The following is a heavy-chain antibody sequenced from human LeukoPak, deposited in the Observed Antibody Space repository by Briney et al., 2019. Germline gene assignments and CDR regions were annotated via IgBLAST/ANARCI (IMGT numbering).Heavy chain of an antibody. CDR2: ISSSSSYI. J-gene: IGHJ4*02. D-gene: IGHD5-24*01. CDR3: ARGEMASSPAPFDY. CDR1: GFTFSSYW. V-gene: IGHV3-21*01. Sequence: GGSLRLSCEASGFTFSSYWMSWVRQAPGKGLEWVSSISSSSSYIHYADSVKGRFTISRDNAKNSLYLQTNSLRAEDTAVYYCARGEMASSPAPFDYWGQGTLVTVSS.